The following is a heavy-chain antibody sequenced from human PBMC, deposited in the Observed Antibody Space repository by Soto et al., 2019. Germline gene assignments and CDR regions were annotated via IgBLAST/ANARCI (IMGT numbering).Heavy chain of an antibody. CDR1: GGTFSSYA. CDR2: IIPIFGTA. D-gene: IGHD3-22*01. CDR3: ARDRPYDSSGYYYRDYYYGMDV. V-gene: IGHV1-69*13. J-gene: IGHJ6*02. Sequence: SVKVSCKASGGTFSSYAISWVRQAPGQGLEWMGGIIPIFGTANYAQKFQGRVTITADESTSTAYMELSSLRSEDTAVYYCARDRPYDSSGYYYRDYYYGMDVWGQGTTVTVSS.